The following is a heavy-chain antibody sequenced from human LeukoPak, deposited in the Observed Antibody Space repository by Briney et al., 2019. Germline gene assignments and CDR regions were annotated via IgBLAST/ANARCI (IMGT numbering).Heavy chain of an antibody. CDR3: ARGTAHAEYFQH. CDR1: GGSVSSGTYY. V-gene: IGHV4-61*01. D-gene: IGHD1-1*01. CDR2: IYYSGTT. Sequence: SETLSLTCTVSGGSVSSGTYYWSWIRQPPGKGLEWIGYIYYSGTTNYNPSLKSRVTISVDTSKNQFSLKLSSVTAADTAVYYCARGTAHAEYFQHWGQGTLVTVSS. J-gene: IGHJ1*01.